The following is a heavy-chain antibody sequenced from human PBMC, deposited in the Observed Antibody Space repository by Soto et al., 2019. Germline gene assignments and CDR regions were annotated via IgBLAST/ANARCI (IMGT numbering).Heavy chain of an antibody. CDR2: MNPNTGNS. Sequence: ASVKVSCKASGYTFTSYDIYWVRQATGQGLEWMGWMNPNTGNSGYAQKFQGRVTMTSDTSISTAHMGLSSLRSEDTAVYYCARRAETNGWNGFGADKYYFDFWGQGTLVTV. D-gene: IGHD1-1*01. J-gene: IGHJ4*02. CDR1: GYTFTSYD. V-gene: IGHV1-8*01. CDR3: ARRAETNGWNGFGADKYYFDF.